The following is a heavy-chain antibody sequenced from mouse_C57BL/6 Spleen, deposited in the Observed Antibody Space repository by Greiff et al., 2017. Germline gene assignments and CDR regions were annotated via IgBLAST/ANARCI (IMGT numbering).Heavy chain of an antibody. D-gene: IGHD3-3*01. V-gene: IGHV5-4*03. Sequence: EVKLVEPGGGLVKPGGSLKLSCAASGFTFSSYAMSWVRQTQEKRLEWVATISDGGSDTYYPDNVKGRFTISRDNAKNNLYLQMSHLKSEDTAMYYCARGGTAAMDYWGQGTSVTVSS. J-gene: IGHJ4*01. CDR1: GFTFSSYA. CDR3: ARGGTAAMDY. CDR2: ISDGGSDT.